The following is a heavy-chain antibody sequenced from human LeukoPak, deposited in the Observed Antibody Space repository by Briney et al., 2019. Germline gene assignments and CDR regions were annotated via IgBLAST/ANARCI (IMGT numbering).Heavy chain of an antibody. CDR3: ATYIQRPPGMDV. D-gene: IGHD2-15*01. CDR1: GLTFSDYR. V-gene: IGHV3-23*01. J-gene: IGHJ6*02. CDR2: SAGAEDVI. Sequence: GSLRLSCAVSGLTFSDYRMIWVRQAPEKRVEWVAVSAGAEDVIQYSDSVKGRFTISTDNSKNTVYLQMNRLRAEDTALYFCATYIQRPPGMDVWGQGTTVTVSS.